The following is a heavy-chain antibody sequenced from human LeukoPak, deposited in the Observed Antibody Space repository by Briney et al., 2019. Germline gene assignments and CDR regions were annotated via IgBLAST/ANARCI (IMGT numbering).Heavy chain of an antibody. Sequence: PGGSLRLSCAASGFTFSNYAMSWVRQAPGKGLEWVSALSGSGDSTYYADSVKGRFTISRDSSKNTLSLQMNSLRAEDTAVYYCAKEPSPSVGSFVDYWGQGTLVTVSS. J-gene: IGHJ4*02. CDR2: LSGSGDST. CDR3: AKEPSPSVGSFVDY. V-gene: IGHV3-23*01. CDR1: GFTFSNYA. D-gene: IGHD1-26*01.